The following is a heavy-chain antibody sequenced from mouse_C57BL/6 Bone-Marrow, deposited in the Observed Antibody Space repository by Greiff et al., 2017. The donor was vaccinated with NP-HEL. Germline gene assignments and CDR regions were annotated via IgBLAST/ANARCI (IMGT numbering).Heavy chain of an antibody. CDR1: GFTFTDYY. D-gene: IGHD2-3*01. CDR2: IRNKANGYTT. CDR3: ARGYDGYPGY. Sequence: VMLVESGGGLVQPGGSLSLSCAASGFTFTDYYMSWVRQPPGKALEWLGFIRNKANGYTTEYSASVKGRFTISRDNSQSILYLQMNALRAEDSATYYCARGYDGYPGYWGQGTTLTVSS. V-gene: IGHV7-3*01. J-gene: IGHJ2*01.